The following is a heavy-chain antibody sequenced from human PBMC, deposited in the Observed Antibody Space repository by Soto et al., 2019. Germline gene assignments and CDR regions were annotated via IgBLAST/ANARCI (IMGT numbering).Heavy chain of an antibody. CDR2: INPNSGGT. Sequence: QVQLVQSGAEVKKPGASVKVSCKASGYTFTGYYMHWVRQAPGQGLEWMGWINPNSGGTNYAQKFQGRVTMTRDTSISTAYMELSRLRSEDTAVYYCARDHLSSWGPYYFDYWGQGTLVTVSS. D-gene: IGHD6-13*01. CDR3: ARDHLSSWGPYYFDY. J-gene: IGHJ4*02. V-gene: IGHV1-2*02. CDR1: GYTFTGYY.